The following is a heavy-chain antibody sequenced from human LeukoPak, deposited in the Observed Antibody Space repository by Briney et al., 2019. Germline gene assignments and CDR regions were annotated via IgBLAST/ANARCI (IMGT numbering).Heavy chain of an antibody. CDR2: MSSGGTYI. CDR1: GFSFSSFA. D-gene: IGHD3-10*01. V-gene: IGHV3-21*01. J-gene: IGHJ4*02. CDR3: ARDRPTGSSRLFVVQ. Sequence: KPGGSLRLSCTASGFSFSSFAMTWVRQAPGKGLEWLASMSSGGTYIYYADSGRGRFTISRDNTENSLYLAMNNLRVEDTAIYYCARDRPTGSSRLFVVQWGQGTPVIVSS.